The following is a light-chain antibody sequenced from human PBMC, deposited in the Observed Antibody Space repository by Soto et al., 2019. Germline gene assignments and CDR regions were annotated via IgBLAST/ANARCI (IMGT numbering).Light chain of an antibody. J-gene: IGKJ2*01. V-gene: IGKV3-20*01. CDR2: GAS. CDR3: QQYGSSP. Sequence: EIVLTQSPGTLSLSPGERATLSCRASQSVSSSYLAWYQQKPAQAPRLLIYGASSRATGIPDRFSGSGSGTDFTLTISRLEPEDFAVYYCQQYGSSPFCQGTKLEIK. CDR1: QSVSSSY.